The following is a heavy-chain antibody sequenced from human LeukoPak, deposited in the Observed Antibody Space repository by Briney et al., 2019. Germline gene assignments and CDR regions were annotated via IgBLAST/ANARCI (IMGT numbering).Heavy chain of an antibody. D-gene: IGHD6-13*01. CDR1: GGSISSYY. V-gene: IGHV4-59*01. CDR2: IYYSGST. Sequence: SETLSLTCTVSGGSISSYYWSWIRQPPGKGLEWIGYIYYSGSTNYNPSLKSRVTISVDTSKNQFSLKLSSVTAADTAVYYCARAGTTIAAAGGYLYYFDYWGQGTLVTVSS. J-gene: IGHJ4*02. CDR3: ARAGTTIAAAGGYLYYFDY.